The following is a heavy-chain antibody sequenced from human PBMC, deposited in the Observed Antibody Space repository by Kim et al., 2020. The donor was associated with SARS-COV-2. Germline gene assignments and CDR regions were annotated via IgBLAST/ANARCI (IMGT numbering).Heavy chain of an antibody. J-gene: IGHJ4*02. CDR1: GFTFSNYA. Sequence: GGSLRLSCAASGFTFSNYAMSWVRQAPGKGLEWVSAISGSGGSTYYADSVKGRFTISRDNSKNTLYLQMNSLRAEDTAVYYCAKDLSQKGRLWFGDLFFGYWGQGTLVTVSS. V-gene: IGHV3-23*01. CDR3: AKDLSQKGRLWFGDLFFGY. D-gene: IGHD3-10*01. CDR2: ISGSGGST.